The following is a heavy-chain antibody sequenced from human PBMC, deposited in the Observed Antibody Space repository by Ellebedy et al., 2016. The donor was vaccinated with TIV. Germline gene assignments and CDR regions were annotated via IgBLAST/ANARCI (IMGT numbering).Heavy chain of an antibody. CDR3: ARDGYYDFWSGYSGADY. D-gene: IGHD3-3*01. CDR1: GFTFSSYS. Sequence: GESLKISXAASGFTFSSYSMNWVRQAPGKGLEWVSSISSSSSYIYYADSVKGRFTISRDNAKNSLYLQMNSLRAEDTAVYYCARDGYYDFWSGYSGADYWGQGTLVTVSS. CDR2: ISSSSSYI. V-gene: IGHV3-21*01. J-gene: IGHJ4*02.